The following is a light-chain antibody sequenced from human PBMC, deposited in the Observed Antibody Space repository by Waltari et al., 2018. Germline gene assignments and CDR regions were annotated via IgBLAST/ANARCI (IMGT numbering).Light chain of an antibody. CDR1: QDISRW. CDR2: DAS. CDR3: QQGDRFPLT. J-gene: IGKJ4*01. Sequence: DIQMTQSPPSVSASVGDRVIITCPASQDISRWLGWYQQKPGKAPKFLIYDASTLQSGVPSRFSGSGSGTDFTLTISSLQPEDFATYYCQQGDRFPLTFGGGTKVEI. V-gene: IGKV1-12*01.